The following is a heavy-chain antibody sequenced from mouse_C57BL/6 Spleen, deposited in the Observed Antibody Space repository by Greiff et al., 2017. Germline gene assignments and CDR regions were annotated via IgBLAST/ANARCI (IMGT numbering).Heavy chain of an antibody. V-gene: IGHV1-4*01. J-gene: IGHJ2*01. Sequence: QVQLQQSGAELARPGASVKMSCKASGYTFTSYTMHWVKQRPGQGLEWIGYINPSSGYTKYNQKFKDQATLTADKSSSTAYMQLSRLTSEDSAVYYCARSDGRSHFDYWGQGTTLTVSA. CDR1: GYTFTSYT. CDR2: INPSSGYT. D-gene: IGHD1-1*01. CDR3: ARSDGRSHFDY.